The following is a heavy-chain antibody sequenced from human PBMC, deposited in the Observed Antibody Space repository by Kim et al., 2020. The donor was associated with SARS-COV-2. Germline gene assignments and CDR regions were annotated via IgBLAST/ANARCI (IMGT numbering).Heavy chain of an antibody. V-gene: IGHV4-39*01. CDR2: T. D-gene: IGHD3-3*01. Sequence: TYPAPPLKSRVIISVDASKNQFSLRLSSVTAADTAVYYCASFFCITTDYWGQGTLVTVSS. CDR3: ASFFCITTDY. J-gene: IGHJ4*02.